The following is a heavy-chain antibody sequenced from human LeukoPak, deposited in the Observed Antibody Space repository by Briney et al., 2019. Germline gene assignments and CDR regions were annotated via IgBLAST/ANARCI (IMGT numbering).Heavy chain of an antibody. CDR1: GGTFSSYA. CDR2: IIPILGIA. V-gene: IGHV1-69*04. Sequence: ASVKVSCKASGGTFSSYAISWVRQAPGQGLEWMGRIIPILGIANYAQKFQGRVTMTRDTSTSTVYMELSSLRSEDTAVYYCARDTYYYDSSGFPLWYWGQGTLVTVSS. CDR3: ARDTYYYDSSGFPLWY. D-gene: IGHD3-22*01. J-gene: IGHJ4*02.